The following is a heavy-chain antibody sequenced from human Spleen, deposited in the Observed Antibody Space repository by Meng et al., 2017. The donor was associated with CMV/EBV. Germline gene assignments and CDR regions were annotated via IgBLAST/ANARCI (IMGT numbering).Heavy chain of an antibody. Sequence: GGSLRLSCAASGFTFSGSAMHWVRQASGKGLEWVGRIRSKANSYATAYAASVKGRFAISRDDSKNTAYLQMNSLKTEDTAVYYCTSNRDGYNLADYWGQGTLVTVSS. CDR1: GFTFSGSA. J-gene: IGHJ4*02. CDR2: IRSKANSYAT. V-gene: IGHV3-73*01. D-gene: IGHD5-24*01. CDR3: TSNRDGYNLADY.